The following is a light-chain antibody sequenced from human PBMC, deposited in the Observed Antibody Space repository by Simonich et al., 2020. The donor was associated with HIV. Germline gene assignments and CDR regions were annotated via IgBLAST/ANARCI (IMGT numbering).Light chain of an antibody. CDR2: EDN. CDR1: NIGSES. CDR3: QVWDSSSDHVV. Sequence: SDVLTQPPSVSVAPGKTARITCGGKNIGSESVHWYQEKAGQAPVRVVYEDNDRPSGIPVRFSGSNSGNTATLSISRVEAGVEADYYCQVWDSSSDHVVFGGGTKLTVL. V-gene: IGLV3-21*03. J-gene: IGLJ3*02.